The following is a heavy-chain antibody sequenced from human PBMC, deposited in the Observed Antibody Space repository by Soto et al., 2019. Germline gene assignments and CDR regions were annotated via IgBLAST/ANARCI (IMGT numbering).Heavy chain of an antibody. D-gene: IGHD2-2*01. Sequence: QVQLVQSAAEVKKPGSSVTVSCKASGGTFSSYAISWVRQAPGQGLEWMGGIIPIFGTANYAQKFQGRVTITADEATSTAYMEMSSLRSEDTAVYYCARLLPAAAIAPGYYGMDVWGQGTTVTVSS. CDR1: GGTFSSYA. CDR3: ARLLPAAAIAPGYYGMDV. J-gene: IGHJ6*02. CDR2: IIPIFGTA. V-gene: IGHV1-69*01.